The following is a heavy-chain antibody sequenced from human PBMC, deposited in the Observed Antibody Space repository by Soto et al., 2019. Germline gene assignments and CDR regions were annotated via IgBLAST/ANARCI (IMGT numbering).Heavy chain of an antibody. Sequence: GGSLRLSCAASGFTFSIYAMSWVRHAPGKGLEWVSAISGSGGSTYYADSVKGRFTISRDNSKNTLYLQMNSLRAEDTAVYYCAKDYGSGSYAFDYWGQGTLVTVSS. V-gene: IGHV3-23*01. CDR1: GFTFSIYA. CDR3: AKDYGSGSYAFDY. D-gene: IGHD3-10*01. J-gene: IGHJ4*02. CDR2: ISGSGGST.